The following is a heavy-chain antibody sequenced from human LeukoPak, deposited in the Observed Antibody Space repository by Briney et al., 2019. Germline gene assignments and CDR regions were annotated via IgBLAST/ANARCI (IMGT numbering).Heavy chain of an antibody. CDR3: ARALDSSSSRYQAFEE. CDR1: GFTFRNYW. J-gene: IGHJ4*02. D-gene: IGHD2-2*01. V-gene: IGHV3-7*01. CDR2: IKQDESEK. Sequence: GGALRLSCSASGFTFRNYWMSWVRQAPGKGVEWVAHIKQDESEKYYVDSVKGRFTISRDNAKSSLYLQMNSLRAEDTAVYYCARALDSSSSRYQAFEEWGQGTLVTVSS.